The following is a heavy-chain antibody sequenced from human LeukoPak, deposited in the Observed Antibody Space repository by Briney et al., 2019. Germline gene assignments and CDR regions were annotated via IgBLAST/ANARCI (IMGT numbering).Heavy chain of an antibody. D-gene: IGHD3-22*01. CDR2: IYTSGST. V-gene: IGHV4-61*02. CDR1: GGSISSGSYY. Sequence: SQTLSLTCTVSGGSISSGSYYWSWIRQPAGTGLEWIGCIYTSGSTNYNPSLKSRVTISVDTSKNQFSLKLSSVTAAGTAVYYCARASSSSQYYYDSSGYYELFDYWGQGTLVTVSS. CDR3: ARASSSSQYYYDSSGYYELFDY. J-gene: IGHJ4*02.